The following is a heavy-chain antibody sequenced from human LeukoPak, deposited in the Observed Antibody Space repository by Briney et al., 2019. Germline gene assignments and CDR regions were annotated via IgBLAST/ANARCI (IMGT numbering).Heavy chain of an antibody. V-gene: IGHV3-7*02. CDR2: IKQDGSEK. CDR1: GFTFSSHW. J-gene: IGHJ4*02. CDR3: ARGLTTVTTFDY. Sequence: GGSLRLSCAASGFTFSSHWMSWVRQAPGKGLEWVANIKQDGSEKYYVDSVKGRFTISRDNAKNSLYLQMNSLRAEDTAVYYCARGLTTVTTFDYWGQGTLVTVSS. D-gene: IGHD4-17*01.